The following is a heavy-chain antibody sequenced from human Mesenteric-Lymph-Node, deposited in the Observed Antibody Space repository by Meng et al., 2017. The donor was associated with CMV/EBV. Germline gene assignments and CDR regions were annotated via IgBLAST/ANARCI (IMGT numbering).Heavy chain of an antibody. D-gene: IGHD5-18*01. J-gene: IGHJ4*02. CDR2: ISSSGSTI. CDR3: ARDTQYSLTSH. Sequence: GGSLRLSCAASGFAFSSYSMNWVRQAPGKGLEWVSYISSSGSTIYYADSVKGRFTISRDNAKNSLYLQMNSLRAEDTAVYYCARDTQYSLTSHWGQGTLVTVSS. V-gene: IGHV3-48*04. CDR1: GFAFSSYS.